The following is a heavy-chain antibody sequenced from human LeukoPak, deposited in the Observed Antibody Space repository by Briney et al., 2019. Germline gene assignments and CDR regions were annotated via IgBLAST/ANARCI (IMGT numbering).Heavy chain of an antibody. Sequence: SETLSLTCAVSGVSFNAYYWSWVRQTPGKVLEWIGEINQSGYTNDSPSLKSRVTLSIDTSRKQFSLNVRSVTVADTGIYYCTRMTTGHDYWGQGTLVTVSS. V-gene: IGHV4-34*01. D-gene: IGHD4-17*01. CDR3: TRMTTGHDY. J-gene: IGHJ4*02. CDR2: INQSGYT. CDR1: GVSFNAYY.